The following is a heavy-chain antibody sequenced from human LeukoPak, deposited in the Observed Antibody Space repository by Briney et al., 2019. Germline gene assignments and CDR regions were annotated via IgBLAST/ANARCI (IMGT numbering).Heavy chain of an antibody. Sequence: GGSLKLSCATSGFIFSTYALSWVRQAPGKGLEWASSISGSGGSTYHADSVKGRFTISRDSSKNTLYLQMNSLRAEDTAIYYCARVIRAAPGKGYFDYWGQGTLVTVSS. D-gene: IGHD6-13*01. CDR3: ARVIRAAPGKGYFDY. J-gene: IGHJ4*02. V-gene: IGHV3-23*01. CDR2: ISGSGGST. CDR1: GFIFSTYA.